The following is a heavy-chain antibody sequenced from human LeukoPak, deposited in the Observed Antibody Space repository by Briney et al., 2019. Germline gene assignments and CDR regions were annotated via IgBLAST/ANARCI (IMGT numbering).Heavy chain of an antibody. CDR1: GFTFTSYE. V-gene: IGHV3-48*03. D-gene: IGHD1-1*01. CDR2: ISSSGSII. J-gene: IGHJ5*02. Sequence: GGSLRLSCAASGFTFTSYEMNRVRQAPGKGLEWVSYISSSGSIIYYADSVKGRFTISRDNAKNSLYLQMNSPRVEDTAVYYCVRQLVSWGQGTLVTVSS. CDR3: VRQLVS.